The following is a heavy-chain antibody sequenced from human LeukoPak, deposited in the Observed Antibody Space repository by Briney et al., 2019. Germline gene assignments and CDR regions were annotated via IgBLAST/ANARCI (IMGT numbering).Heavy chain of an antibody. CDR2: ISSSSNYI. J-gene: IGHJ4*01. Sequence: GGSLRLSCAASGFTVSSNYMSWVRQAPGKGLEWVSFISSSSNYIYYADSVKGRFTISRDNAKNSLYLQMNSLRAEDTAVYYCARDQYDGICPDYWGQGTLVTVSS. CDR1: GFTVSSNY. V-gene: IGHV3-21*01. D-gene: IGHD2/OR15-2a*01. CDR3: ARDQYDGICPDY.